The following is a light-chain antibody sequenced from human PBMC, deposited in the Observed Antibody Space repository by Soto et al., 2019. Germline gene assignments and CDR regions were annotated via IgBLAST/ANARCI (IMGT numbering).Light chain of an antibody. V-gene: IGKV3-15*01. J-gene: IGKJ1*01. CDR1: QSINRD. CDR2: GAS. CDR3: PQYNDWPRT. Sequence: RVVTQSPATLSVTPRESATLSCRASQSINRDLAWYQQKPGQAPRLLIYGASYRATEFPARFSGSGSGTEFTLTIYSLQSEDFAVYYCPQYNDWPRTFAQGAKV.